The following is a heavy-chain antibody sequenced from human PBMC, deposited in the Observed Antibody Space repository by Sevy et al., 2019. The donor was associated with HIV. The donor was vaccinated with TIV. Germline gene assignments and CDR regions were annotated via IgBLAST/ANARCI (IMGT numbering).Heavy chain of an antibody. Sequence: GGCLRLSCAASGFTFSSYGMHWVRQAPGKGLEWVAVIWYDGSNKYYADSVKGRFTISRDNSKNTLYLQMNSLRAEDTAVYYCARDFTREALLHYYYYGMDVWGQGTTVTVSS. J-gene: IGHJ6*02. V-gene: IGHV3-33*01. CDR1: GFTFSSYG. CDR2: IWYDGSNK. CDR3: ARDFTREALLHYYYYGMDV.